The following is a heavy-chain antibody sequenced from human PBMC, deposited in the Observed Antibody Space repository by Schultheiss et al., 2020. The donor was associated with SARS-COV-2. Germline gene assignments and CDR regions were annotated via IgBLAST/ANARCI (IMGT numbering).Heavy chain of an antibody. V-gene: IGHV1-2*04. Sequence: ASVKVSCKASGYTFTGYYMHWVRQAPGQGLEWMGWINPNSGGTNYAQKFQGWVTMTRDTSISTAYMELSRLTSDDTAVYYCARLATVTTMGGDAWAVDAFDIWGQGTMVTVSS. CDR1: GYTFTGYY. J-gene: IGHJ3*02. D-gene: IGHD4-17*01. CDR3: ARLATVTTMGGDAWAVDAFDI. CDR2: INPNSGGT.